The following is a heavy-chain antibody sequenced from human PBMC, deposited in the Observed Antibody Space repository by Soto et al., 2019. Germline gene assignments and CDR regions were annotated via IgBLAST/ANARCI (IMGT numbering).Heavy chain of an antibody. D-gene: IGHD1-26*01. CDR3: ARVPSSGSYRSYSYFGMDV. CDR2: ISSSGSTI. J-gene: IGHJ6*02. Sequence: EVQLVESGGGLVQPGGSLRVSCAASGFTLRTHSLNWVRQAPGRGLEWISYISSSGSTIYYADSVKGRFTVSRDNAKNSLSLQMNSLRDEDTAVYYCARVPSSGSYRSYSYFGMDVWGPGTTVTVSS. V-gene: IGHV3-48*02. CDR1: GFTLRTHS.